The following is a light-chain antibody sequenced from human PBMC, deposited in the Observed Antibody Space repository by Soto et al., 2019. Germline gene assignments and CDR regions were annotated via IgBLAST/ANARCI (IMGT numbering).Light chain of an antibody. CDR2: GNR. V-gene: IGLV1-40*01. J-gene: IGLJ7*01. CDR3: ATWDDDLNAAV. Sequence: QSVLTQPPSVSGAPGQRVTLSCTGNTSNLGAGYDVHWYQQLPGAAPKLVIFGNRNRPSGVPERFSGSKSGTSASLAISGLQSDDEADYYCATWDDDLNAAVFGGGTQLTVL. CDR1: TSNLGAGYD.